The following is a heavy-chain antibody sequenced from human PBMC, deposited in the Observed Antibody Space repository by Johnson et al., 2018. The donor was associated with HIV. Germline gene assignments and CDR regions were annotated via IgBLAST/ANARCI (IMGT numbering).Heavy chain of an antibody. Sequence: VQLVESGGGVVQPGRSLRLSCAASGFTFSSYAMHWVRQATGKGLEWVSTIGPAGDTNYPDSVKGRFTISRENPNNSLYLQMNTLRAGDTAVYYCAREDYGGKLGAFDIWGQGTMVTVSS. CDR2: IGPAGDT. J-gene: IGHJ3*02. D-gene: IGHD4-23*01. CDR3: AREDYGGKLGAFDI. CDR1: GFTFSSYA. V-gene: IGHV3-13*01.